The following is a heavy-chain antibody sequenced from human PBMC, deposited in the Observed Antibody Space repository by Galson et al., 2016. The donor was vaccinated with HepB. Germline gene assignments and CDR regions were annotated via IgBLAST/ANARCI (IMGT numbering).Heavy chain of an antibody. CDR1: GFSFTSYG. D-gene: IGHD2-2*01. CDR3: ARDECPITSCYGY. Sequence: SLRLSCAASGFSFTSYGIQWVRQAPGKGLEWVSFISYDGSNKYYADSVKGRFTISRDYSKNTVYLEMNGLRAEDTAVYYCARDECPITSCYGYWGQGTLFPAS. J-gene: IGHJ4*02. CDR2: ISYDGSNK. V-gene: IGHV3-30*03.